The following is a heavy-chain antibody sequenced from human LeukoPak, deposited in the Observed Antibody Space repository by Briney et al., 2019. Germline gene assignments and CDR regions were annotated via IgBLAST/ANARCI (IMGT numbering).Heavy chain of an antibody. J-gene: IGHJ6*01. D-gene: IGHD4-17*01. CDR1: GGSVSTSYY. V-gene: IGHV4-39*02. Sequence: PSETLSLICTVSGGSVSTSYYWGWIRQPPGKGLEWIGSICSGGNTCYNPSLRSRVTIFADSSKNQFYLMLTSVTAADTAVYYCARESGYGDYNYYYGMDVWGQGTTVTVSS. CDR3: ARESGYGDYNYYYGMDV. CDR2: ICSGGNT.